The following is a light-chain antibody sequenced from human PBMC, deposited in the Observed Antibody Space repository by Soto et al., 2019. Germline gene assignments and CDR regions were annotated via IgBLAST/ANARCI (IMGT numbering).Light chain of an antibody. V-gene: IGLV4-69*01. CDR2: LNSDVSH. CDR3: QTWATDIHVV. Sequence: QLVLTQSPSASASLGVSVKRNCTLSSGHNSYAIAWHQQQPEKGPRYLMKLNSDVSHSSGDGIPDRLSGSSSGAERYLTISSLQSDDEADPYCQTWATDIHVVFGGGTKLTVL. CDR1: SGHNSYA. J-gene: IGLJ2*01.